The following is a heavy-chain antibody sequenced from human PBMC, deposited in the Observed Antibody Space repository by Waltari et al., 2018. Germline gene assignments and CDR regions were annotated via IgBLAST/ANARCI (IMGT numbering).Heavy chain of an antibody. CDR1: GGSISSGDYY. CDR3: ARVVSSGYYPFDL. Sequence: QVQLHESGPGLVKPSQTLSLTCNVSGGSISSGDYYWSWFRQPPGKGLEWIGYMYYGGSTFYKPSLKSRVTISGDTSEKFFSLRLASVTVADTASYYCARVVSSGYYPFDLWGQGILVTVSS. J-gene: IGHJ4*02. CDR2: MYYGGST. V-gene: IGHV4-30-4*08. D-gene: IGHD6-25*01.